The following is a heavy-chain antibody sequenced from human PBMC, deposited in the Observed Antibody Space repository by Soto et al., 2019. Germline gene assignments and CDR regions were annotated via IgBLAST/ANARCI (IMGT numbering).Heavy chain of an antibody. Sequence: QVTLKESGPALVKPTEPLTLTCTVSGFSLTTGKMGVSWIRQPPGKALEWLAHIFSDNERSYSTSPQGRLTISKDTSGSQVVLSMTTVDPVDTATYYCARMKVDSYQFYYAMDVWGQGTTVTVSS. CDR2: IFSDNER. V-gene: IGHV2-26*01. D-gene: IGHD3-9*01. CDR1: GFSLTTGKMG. J-gene: IGHJ6*02. CDR3: ARMKVDSYQFYYAMDV.